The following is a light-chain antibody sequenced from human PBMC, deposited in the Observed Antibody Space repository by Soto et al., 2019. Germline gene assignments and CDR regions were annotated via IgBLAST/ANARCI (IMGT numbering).Light chain of an antibody. CDR3: QHSTTWT. V-gene: IGKV1-39*01. J-gene: IGKJ1*01. CDR2: AAS. Sequence: DIQMTQSPSSLSASVGDRVTITCRASQSISIYLNWYQQKPGKAPKLLIYAASSLQSGVPSRFSGSGSETDFTLTISSLQPEDFATYSCQHSTTWTFGQGTKVDIK. CDR1: QSISIY.